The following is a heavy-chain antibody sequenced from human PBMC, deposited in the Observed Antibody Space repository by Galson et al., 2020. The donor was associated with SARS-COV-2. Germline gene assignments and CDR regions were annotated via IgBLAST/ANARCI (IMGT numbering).Heavy chain of an antibody. J-gene: IGHJ6*02. CDR3: ARDQMGDYYGMDV. Sequence: QLGESLKISCAASGFTFSSYGMHWVRQAPGKGLEWVAVIWYDGSNKYYADSVKGRFTISRDNSKNTLYLQMNSLRAEDTAVYYCARDQMGDYYGMDVWCQGTTVTASS. CDR2: IWYDGSNK. V-gene: IGHV3-33*01. CDR1: GFTFSSYG.